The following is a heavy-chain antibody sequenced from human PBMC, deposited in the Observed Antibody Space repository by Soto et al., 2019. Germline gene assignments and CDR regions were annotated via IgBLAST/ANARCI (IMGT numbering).Heavy chain of an antibody. Sequence: GGSLRLSCAASGFTVSSNYMSWVRQAPGKGLEWVSVIYSGGSTYYADSVKGQFTISRDNSKNTLYLQMNSLRAEDTAVYYCARDRTGDRAFDIWGQGTMVTVSS. V-gene: IGHV3-53*01. CDR1: GFTVSSNY. CDR2: IYSGGST. D-gene: IGHD7-27*01. CDR3: ARDRTGDRAFDI. J-gene: IGHJ3*02.